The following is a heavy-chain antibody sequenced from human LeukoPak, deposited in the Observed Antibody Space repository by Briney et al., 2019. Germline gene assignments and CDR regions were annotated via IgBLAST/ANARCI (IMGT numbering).Heavy chain of an antibody. CDR2: ISSDGSIT. J-gene: IGHJ6*04. Sequence: GGSLRLSCAASGFTFGYHWMRSVRQAPGKGPGWVSLISSDGSITVYADSAKARFNISRDNAKNTLYRQMNSLRAEDTALYSCARDRYRGNVYRLACNVDVWGKGTTVTISS. CDR3: ARDRYRGNVYRLACNVDV. V-gene: IGHV3-74*01. D-gene: IGHD1-26*01. CDR1: GFTFGYHW.